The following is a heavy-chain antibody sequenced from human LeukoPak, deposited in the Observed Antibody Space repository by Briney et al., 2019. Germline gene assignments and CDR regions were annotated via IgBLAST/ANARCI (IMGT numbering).Heavy chain of an antibody. D-gene: IGHD2-8*01. J-gene: IGHJ6*03. CDR3: ARGGLYCTNGVCYKVAHGRYYYMDV. V-gene: IGHV3-7*01. CDR2: IKQDGSEK. Sequence: PGGSLRLSCAASGFTFSSYWMSWVRQAPGKGLEWVANIKQDGSEKYYVDSVKGRFTISRDNAKNSLYLQMNSLRAEDTAVYYCARGGLYCTNGVCYKVAHGRYYYMDVWGKGTTVTVSS. CDR1: GFTFSSYW.